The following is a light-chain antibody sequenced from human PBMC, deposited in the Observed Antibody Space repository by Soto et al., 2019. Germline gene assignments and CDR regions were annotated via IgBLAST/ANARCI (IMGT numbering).Light chain of an antibody. Sequence: AIRMTLSPSSLSASTRDRVTITCRASEDISSYLAWYQQKPGKAPKLLIYDASNLESGVPSKFSGSGSGTEFTLTISSLQPEDFATYYCQHLKSYPFTIGPGTKVDIK. CDR3: QHLKSYPFT. CDR2: DAS. V-gene: IGKV1-8*01. J-gene: IGKJ3*01. CDR1: EDISSY.